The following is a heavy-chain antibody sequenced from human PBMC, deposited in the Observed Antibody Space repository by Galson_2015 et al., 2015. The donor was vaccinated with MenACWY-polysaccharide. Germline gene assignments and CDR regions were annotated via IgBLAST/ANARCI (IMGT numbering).Heavy chain of an antibody. J-gene: IGHJ3*01. D-gene: IGHD3-3*01. CDR1: GFPFSDSW. CDR2: IKQSGSEK. V-gene: IGHV3-7*01. Sequence: SLRLSCAASGFPFSDSWMTWIRQAPGKGLEWVATIKQSGSEKYYVDSVEGRFTVSRDNAKNSLYLQMNSLRAEDTAVYYCASARSWSGYFAFDFWGQGTMVTVSP. CDR3: ASARSWSGYFAFDF.